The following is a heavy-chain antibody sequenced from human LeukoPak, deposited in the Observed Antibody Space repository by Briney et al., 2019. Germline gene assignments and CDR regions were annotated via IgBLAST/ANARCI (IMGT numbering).Heavy chain of an antibody. D-gene: IGHD3-3*01. J-gene: IGHJ4*02. CDR3: ARGRFLEWYPFDY. CDR2: IYYSGST. V-gene: IGHV4-59*12. Sequence: SETLSLTCTVSGGSISSYYWSWIRQPPGKGLEWIGYIYYSGSTNYNPSLKSRVTISVDTSKNQFSLKLSSVTAADTAVYYCARGRFLEWYPFDYWGQGTLVTVSS. CDR1: GGSISSYY.